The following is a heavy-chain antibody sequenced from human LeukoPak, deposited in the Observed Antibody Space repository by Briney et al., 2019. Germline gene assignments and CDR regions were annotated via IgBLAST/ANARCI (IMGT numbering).Heavy chain of an antibody. V-gene: IGHV3-48*04. Sequence: GGSLRLSCAASGFTFSSYTMNWVRQAPGKGLEWVSYITGSSSTIYYADSVKGRFTISRDNARNSLFLQMNSLRAEDTAVYYCVANSGSYQVFDYWGQGTLVTVSS. CDR2: ITGSSSTI. CDR3: VANSGSYQVFDY. D-gene: IGHD1-26*01. CDR1: GFTFSSYT. J-gene: IGHJ4*02.